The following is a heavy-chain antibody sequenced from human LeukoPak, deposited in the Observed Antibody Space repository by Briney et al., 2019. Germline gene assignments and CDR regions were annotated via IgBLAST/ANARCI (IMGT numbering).Heavy chain of an antibody. J-gene: IGHJ4*02. D-gene: IGHD4-17*01. V-gene: IGHV3-30-3*01. CDR3: ARGERNTVTTKSVADY. Sequence: PGGSLRLSCAASGFTFSSYAMHWVRQAPGKGLEWVAVISYDGSNKYYADSVKGRFTISRDNSKNTLYLQMNSLRAEDTAVYYCARGERNTVTTKSVADYWGQGTLVTVSS. CDR1: GFTFSSYA. CDR2: ISYDGSNK.